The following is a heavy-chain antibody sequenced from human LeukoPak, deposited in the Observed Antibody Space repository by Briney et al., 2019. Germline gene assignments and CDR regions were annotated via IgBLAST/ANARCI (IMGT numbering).Heavy chain of an antibody. Sequence: GGSLRLSCAASGFTVSSNYMSWVRQAPGKGLEWVSVNYSGGSTYYADSVKGRFTISRDNSKNTLYLQMNSLRAEDTAVYYCARSDSSGWYYFDYWGQGTLVTVSS. V-gene: IGHV3-53*01. J-gene: IGHJ4*02. CDR3: ARSDSSGWYYFDY. CDR1: GFTVSSNY. D-gene: IGHD6-19*01. CDR2: NYSGGST.